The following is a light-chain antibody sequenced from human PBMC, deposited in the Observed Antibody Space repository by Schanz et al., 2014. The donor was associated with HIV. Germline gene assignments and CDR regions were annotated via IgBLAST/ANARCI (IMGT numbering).Light chain of an antibody. J-gene: IGKJ2*01. CDR1: QSISSY. V-gene: IGKV3-11*01. Sequence: EIVLTQSPGTLSLSPGERATLSCRASQSISSYLAWYQQKPGQAPRLLIYDASNRATGIPARFSGSGSGTDFTLTISSLEPEDSAVYYCQHYFSAPPGMFTFGQGTKLEI. CDR3: QHYFSAPPGMFT. CDR2: DAS.